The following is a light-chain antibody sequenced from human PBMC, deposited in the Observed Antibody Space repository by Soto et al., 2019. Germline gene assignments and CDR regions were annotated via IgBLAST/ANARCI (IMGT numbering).Light chain of an antibody. V-gene: IGLV2-14*01. Sequence: QSALAQPASVSGSPGQSITISCTGTSIDVGGYNYVSWYQQHPGKAPKLMIYEVRNRPSGVSNRFSGSKSGNTASLTISGLQAEDEGDYFCSSYGSTSTRYVFGTGTKPTVL. J-gene: IGLJ1*01. CDR2: EVR. CDR3: SSYGSTSTRYV. CDR1: SIDVGGYNY.